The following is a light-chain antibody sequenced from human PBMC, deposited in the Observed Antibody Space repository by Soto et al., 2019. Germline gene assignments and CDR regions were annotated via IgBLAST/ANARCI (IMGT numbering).Light chain of an antibody. CDR2: GAS. V-gene: IGKV1-27*01. CDR1: QGIANY. J-gene: IGKJ3*01. CDR3: QSYLSAPFT. Sequence: DIQMTQSPSSLSASVGDRVTITCRATQGIANYLAWYQQKPGKAPKLLIYGASSLQSGVPSRFRGNGSGTDFTLTISSLQPEDVATYYCQSYLSAPFTFGPGTNVDIK.